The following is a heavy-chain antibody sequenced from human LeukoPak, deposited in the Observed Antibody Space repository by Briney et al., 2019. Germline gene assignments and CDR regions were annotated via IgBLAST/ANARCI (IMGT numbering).Heavy chain of an antibody. Sequence: SETLSLTCTVSGGSISTGNYYWSWIRQPAGKGLEWIGRIYASGFTNYSPSLKSRVTISVDTSKNQFSLKLSSVTAADTAVYYCARGYDSPYGAFDIWGQGTMVTVSS. D-gene: IGHD3-22*01. CDR1: GGSISTGNYY. CDR2: IYASGFT. CDR3: ARGYDSPYGAFDI. V-gene: IGHV4-61*02. J-gene: IGHJ3*02.